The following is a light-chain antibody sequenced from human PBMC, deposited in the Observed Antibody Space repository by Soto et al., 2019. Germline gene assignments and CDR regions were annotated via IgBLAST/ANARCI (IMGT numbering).Light chain of an antibody. J-gene: IGKJ1*01. CDR1: QTISSW. Sequence: EIQMTQAPSTLCVSVGDRVTITCRASQTISSWLAWYQQKPGKAPKLLIYKASTLKSGVPSRFSGSGSGTEFTLTISSLQPDDFATYYCQHYNSYSEAFGQGTKVDIK. V-gene: IGKV1-5*03. CDR3: QHYNSYSEA. CDR2: KAS.